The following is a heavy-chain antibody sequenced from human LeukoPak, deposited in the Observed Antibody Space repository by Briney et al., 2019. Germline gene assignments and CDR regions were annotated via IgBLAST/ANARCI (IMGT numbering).Heavy chain of an antibody. CDR2: IYHSGST. J-gene: IGHJ4*02. Sequence: SETLSLTCTVSGGSISSGGYYWSWIRQPPGKGLEWIGYIYHSGSTYYNPSLKSRVTISVDRSKNQFSLKLSSVTAADTAVYYCARSTRGVRYFDYWGQGTLVTVSS. V-gene: IGHV4-30-2*02. CDR1: GGSISSGGYY. CDR3: ARSTRGVRYFDY. D-gene: IGHD2-2*01.